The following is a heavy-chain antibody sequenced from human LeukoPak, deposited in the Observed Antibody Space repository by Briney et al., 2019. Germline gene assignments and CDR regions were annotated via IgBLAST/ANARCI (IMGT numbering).Heavy chain of an antibody. V-gene: IGHV1-2*02. J-gene: IGHJ4*02. CDR2: INPNSGGT. Sequence: ASVKVSCKASGYTFTGYYMHWVRQAPGQGLERMGWINPNSGGTNYAQKFQGRVTMTRDTSISTAYMELSRLRSDDTAVYYCARGGHSSSARLDYWGQGTLVTVSS. D-gene: IGHD2-2*01. CDR3: ARGGHSSSARLDY. CDR1: GYTFTGYY.